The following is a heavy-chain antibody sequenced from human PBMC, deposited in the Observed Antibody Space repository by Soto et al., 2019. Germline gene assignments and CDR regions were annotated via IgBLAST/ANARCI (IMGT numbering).Heavy chain of an antibody. Sequence: PSETLSLTCTVSGGSISSYYWSWIRQPPGKGLEWIGYIYYSGSTNYNPSLKSRVTISVDTSKNQFSLKLSSVTAADTAVYYCARVGISLWGNQALRDNWFDPWGQGTLVTVSS. CDR2: IYYSGST. CDR1: GGSISSYY. CDR3: ARVGISLWGNQALRDNWFDP. V-gene: IGHV4-59*01. D-gene: IGHD2-15*01. J-gene: IGHJ5*02.